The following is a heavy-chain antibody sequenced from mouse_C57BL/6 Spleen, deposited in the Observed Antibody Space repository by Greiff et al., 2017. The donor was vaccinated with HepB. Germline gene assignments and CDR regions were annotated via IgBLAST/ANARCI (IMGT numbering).Heavy chain of an antibody. CDR2: IDPEDGET. D-gene: IGHD3-2*02. Sequence: VQLQQPGAELVKPGASVKLSCKASGYTFTSYWMHWVKQRTEQGLEWIGRIDPEDGETKYAPKFQGKATITADTSSNTAYLQLSSLTSEDTAVYYCARLDQLTDYWGQGTTLTVSS. V-gene: IGHV14-2*01. J-gene: IGHJ2*01. CDR1: GYTFTSYW. CDR3: ARLDQLTDY.